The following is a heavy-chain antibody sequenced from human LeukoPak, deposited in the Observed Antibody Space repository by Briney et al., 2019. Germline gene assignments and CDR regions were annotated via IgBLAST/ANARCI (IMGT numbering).Heavy chain of an antibody. J-gene: IGHJ6*03. CDR3: ARQAPGGGAKEFDYYYYMDV. D-gene: IGHD1-26*01. Sequence: PSETLSLTCTVSGGSISTSNYYWGWIRQPPGKGLEWIGNIFYSGSTYYSPSLKSRVTISLDTSRNQFYLKLNSVTAADTAVYYCARQAPGGGAKEFDYYYYMDVWGKGTTVTISS. V-gene: IGHV4-39*01. CDR1: GGSISTSNYY. CDR2: IFYSGST.